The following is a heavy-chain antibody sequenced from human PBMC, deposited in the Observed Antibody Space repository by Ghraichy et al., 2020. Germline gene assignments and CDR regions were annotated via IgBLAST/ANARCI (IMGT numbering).Heavy chain of an antibody. J-gene: IGHJ1*01. V-gene: IGHV4-4*07. Sequence: SETLSLTCIVSGGSIGTYYWNWIRQPAGEGLEWIGRIKVGGIIDYRSSLKSRVTMSLDTSKNQFSPRLTSVTAADTAVYYCARFGYDSSGYYGYFQRWGQGTQVTVSS. CDR1: GGSIGTYY. CDR3: ARFGYDSSGYYGYFQR. D-gene: IGHD3-22*01. CDR2: IKVGGII.